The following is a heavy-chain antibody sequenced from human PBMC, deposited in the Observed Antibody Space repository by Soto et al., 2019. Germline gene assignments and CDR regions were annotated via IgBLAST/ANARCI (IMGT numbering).Heavy chain of an antibody. J-gene: IGHJ4*02. CDR1: GFTFSSYA. Sequence: QVQLVESGGGVVQPGRSLRLSCAASGFTFSSYAMHWVRQAPGKGLEWVAVISYDGSNKYYADSVKGRFTISRDNSKNTLYLQMNSLRAEDTAVYYCARDPRGRDIVVVVAAWSFDYWGQGTLVTVSS. D-gene: IGHD2-15*01. CDR2: ISYDGSNK. V-gene: IGHV3-30-3*01. CDR3: ARDPRGRDIVVVVAAWSFDY.